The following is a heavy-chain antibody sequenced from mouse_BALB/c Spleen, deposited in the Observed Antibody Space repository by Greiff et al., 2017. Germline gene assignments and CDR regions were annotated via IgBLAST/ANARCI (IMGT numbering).Heavy chain of an antibody. D-gene: IGHD2-2*01. CDR1: GFTFSSFG. J-gene: IGHJ4*01. Sequence: EVKLVESGGGLVQPGGSRKISCAASGFTFSSFGMHWVRQAPEKGLEWVAYISSGSSTIYYADTVKGRFTITRDNPKNTLFLQMTSLRSEDTAMYYCARDGYDYAMDYWGQGTSVTVSS. V-gene: IGHV5-17*02. CDR2: ISSGSSTI. CDR3: ARDGYDYAMDY.